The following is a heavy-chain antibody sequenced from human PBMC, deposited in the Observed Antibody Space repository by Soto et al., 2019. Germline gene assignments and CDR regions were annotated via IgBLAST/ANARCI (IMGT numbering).Heavy chain of an antibody. Sequence: PSETLSLTCTVSRGSIIGSYWSWMRQPPGKGLEWIGYIYYSGSTNYNPSLKSRLTISIDTSNNQFSLKLSSVTAADTAVYYRAREIGYCSGGSCGWFEPWGQGTLVTVSS. CDR1: RGSIIGSY. J-gene: IGHJ5*02. V-gene: IGHV4-59*01. D-gene: IGHD2-15*01. CDR3: AREIGYCSGGSCGWFEP. CDR2: IYYSGST.